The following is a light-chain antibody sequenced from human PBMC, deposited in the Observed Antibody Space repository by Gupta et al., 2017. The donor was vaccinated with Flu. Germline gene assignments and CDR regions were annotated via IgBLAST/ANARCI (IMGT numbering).Light chain of an antibody. V-gene: IGKV3-20*01. Sequence: EIVLTQSPGTLSLSPGERATLSCRASQSFSSSYLAWYQQKPGQAPRLLMYAASSRATGIPDRFSGSGSGTDFTLTISRLEPEDFGVYYCQQYGSSPWTFGQGTKVEIK. CDR2: AAS. CDR1: QSFSSSY. J-gene: IGKJ1*01. CDR3: QQYGSSPWT.